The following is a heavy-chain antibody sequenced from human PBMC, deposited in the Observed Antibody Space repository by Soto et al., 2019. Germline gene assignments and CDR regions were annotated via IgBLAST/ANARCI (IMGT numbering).Heavy chain of an antibody. D-gene: IGHD3-10*01. Sequence: GGSLRLSCAASEFTISTYAMSWVRQAPGKGLEWVSSISGGGGNTYYADSVKGRFTISRDNSENTLYLQMNSLRAEDTALYHCAKTLRSGNYYYFDTWGQETLVTVSS. CDR2: ISGGGGNT. J-gene: IGHJ4*02. V-gene: IGHV3-23*01. CDR3: AKTLRSGNYYYFDT. CDR1: EFTISTYA.